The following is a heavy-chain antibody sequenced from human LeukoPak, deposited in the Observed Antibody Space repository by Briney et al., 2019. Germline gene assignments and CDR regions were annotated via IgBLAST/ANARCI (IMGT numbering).Heavy chain of an antibody. CDR2: IYYSGST. CDR3: ARSFSSSWKGWFDP. Sequence: SETLSLTCAVYGGSFSSYYWGWIRQPPGKGLEWIGSIYYSGSTYYNPSLKSRVTISVDTSKNQFSLKLSSVTAADTAVYYCARSFSSSWKGWFDPWGQGTLVTVSS. D-gene: IGHD6-13*01. J-gene: IGHJ5*02. CDR1: GGSFSSYY. V-gene: IGHV4-39*01.